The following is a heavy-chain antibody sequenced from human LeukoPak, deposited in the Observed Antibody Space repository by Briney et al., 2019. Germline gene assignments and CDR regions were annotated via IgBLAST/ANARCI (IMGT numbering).Heavy chain of an antibody. J-gene: IGHJ4*02. CDR2: IYYSGST. CDR3: ARGGYYDSSGYYPFDY. CDR1: GGSISSSSYY. V-gene: IGHV4-39*07. Sequence: PSETLSLTCTVSGGSISSSSYYWGWIRQPPGKGLEWIGSIYYSGSTYYNPSLKSRVTISVDTSKNQFSLKLSSVTAADTAVYYCARGGYYDSSGYYPFDYWGQGTLVTVSS. D-gene: IGHD3-22*01.